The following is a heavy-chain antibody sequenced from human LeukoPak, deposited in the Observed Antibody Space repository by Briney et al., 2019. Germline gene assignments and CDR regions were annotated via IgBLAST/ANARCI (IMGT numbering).Heavy chain of an antibody. D-gene: IGHD5-12*01. Sequence: GRSLRLSCAASGFTFSSYGMHWVRQAPGKGLEWVAVISYDGSNKYYADSVKGRFTISRDNSKNTLYLQMNSLRAEDTAVYYCAKDSGYGPFDYWGLGTLVTVSS. CDR1: GFTFSSYG. J-gene: IGHJ4*02. CDR3: AKDSGYGPFDY. V-gene: IGHV3-30*18. CDR2: ISYDGSNK.